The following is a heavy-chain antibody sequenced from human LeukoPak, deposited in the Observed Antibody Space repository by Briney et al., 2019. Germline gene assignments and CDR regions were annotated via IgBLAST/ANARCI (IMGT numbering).Heavy chain of an antibody. Sequence: PSETLSLTCTVSGGSISSSSYYWGWIRQPPGKGLEWIGTIYYSGSTYYNPSLESRVTISVDTSKNQFSLKLSSVSAADTAVYYCARLPYYYDSSGYTFDIWGQGTMVTVSS. V-gene: IGHV4-39*01. D-gene: IGHD3-22*01. CDR2: IYYSGST. CDR3: ARLPYYYDSSGYTFDI. J-gene: IGHJ3*02. CDR1: GGSISSSSYY.